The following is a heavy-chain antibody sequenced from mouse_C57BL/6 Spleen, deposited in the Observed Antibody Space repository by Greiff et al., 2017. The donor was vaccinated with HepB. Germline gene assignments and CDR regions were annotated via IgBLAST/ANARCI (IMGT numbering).Heavy chain of an antibody. V-gene: IGHV10-1*01. Sequence: EVKLVESGGGLVQPKGSLKLSCAASGFSFNTYAMNWVRQAPGKGLEWVARIRSKSNNYATYYADSVKDRFTISRDDSESMLYLQMNNLKTEDTAMYYCVRGYDYDDGGYFDYWGQGTTLTVSS. J-gene: IGHJ2*01. CDR3: VRGYDYDDGGYFDY. D-gene: IGHD2-4*01. CDR2: IRSKSNNYAT. CDR1: GFSFNTYA.